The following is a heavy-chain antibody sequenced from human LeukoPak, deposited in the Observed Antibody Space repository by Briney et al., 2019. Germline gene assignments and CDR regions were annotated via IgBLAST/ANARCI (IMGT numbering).Heavy chain of an antibody. J-gene: IGHJ4*02. V-gene: IGHV3-7*04. CDR2: INKDGSQI. CDR3: VKGLYM. Sequence: GGSLRLSCAASGFTFSSSYMNCVRQIPGKGLEWVANINKDGSQIYHVDSVKGRFTISRDNDKNSLYLQMNSLRAEDTAVYYCVKGLYMGGQGTLVTVSS. CDR1: GFTFSSSY. D-gene: IGHD2-2*02.